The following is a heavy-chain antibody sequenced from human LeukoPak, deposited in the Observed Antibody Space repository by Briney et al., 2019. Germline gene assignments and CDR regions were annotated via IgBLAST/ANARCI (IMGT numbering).Heavy chain of an antibody. V-gene: IGHV4-59*01. D-gene: IGHD3-10*01. J-gene: IGHJ4*02. Sequence: SETLSLTCTVSGGSISSYYWSWIRQPPGKGLEWTGYIYYSGSTNYNPSLKSRVTISVDTSKNQFSLKLSSVTAADTAVYYCARVGGGSGSSFDYWGQGTLVTVSS. CDR3: ARVGGGSGSSFDY. CDR2: IYYSGST. CDR1: GGSISSYY.